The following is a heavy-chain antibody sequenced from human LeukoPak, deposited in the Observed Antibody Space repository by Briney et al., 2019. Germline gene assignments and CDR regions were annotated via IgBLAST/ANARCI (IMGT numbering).Heavy chain of an antibody. V-gene: IGHV3-23*01. D-gene: IGHD6-13*01. CDR2: ISGSGGST. CDR3: VGRRTSAAGNF. J-gene: IGHJ4*02. CDR1: GFTFSSYA. Sequence: GGSLRLSCAASGFTFSSYAMSWVRQAPGKGLEWVSAISGSGGSTYYADSVKGRFTISRDNAKNSLSLQISSLRAEDTAVYYCVGRRTSAAGNFWGQGTLVTVSS.